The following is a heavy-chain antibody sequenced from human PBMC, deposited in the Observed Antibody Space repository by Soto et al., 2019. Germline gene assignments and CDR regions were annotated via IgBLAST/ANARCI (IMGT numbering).Heavy chain of an antibody. CDR1: DGSLSGYY. CDR3: ARGNGGLKNVIIVPAVIAPFDI. Sequence: SETLSLTCGVYDGSLSGYYWSWIRQPPGKGLEWVGEISHRASTDYNPSLQSRVYITLDTSKNQFSLELTSVTAADTAVYYCARGNGGLKNVIIVPAVIAPFDIWGQGTMVTVSS. D-gene: IGHD1-26*01. CDR2: ISHRAST. J-gene: IGHJ3*02. V-gene: IGHV4-34*01.